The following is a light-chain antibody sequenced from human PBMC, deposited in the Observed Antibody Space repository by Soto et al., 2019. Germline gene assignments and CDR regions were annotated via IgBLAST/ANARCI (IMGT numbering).Light chain of an antibody. J-gene: IGKJ1*01. V-gene: IGKV1-39*01. CDR2: AAS. CDR1: QSISSY. Sequence: DIQMTHSPSSLSSSVLDIVTITFRASQSISSYLNWYQQKPGKAPKLLIYAASSLQSGVPSRFSGSGSGTDFTLTISSLQPEDFATYYCQQANSYPWTFGQGTKV. CDR3: QQANSYPWT.